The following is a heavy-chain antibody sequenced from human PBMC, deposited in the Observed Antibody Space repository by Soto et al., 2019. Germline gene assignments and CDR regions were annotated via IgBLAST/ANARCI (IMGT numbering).Heavy chain of an antibody. J-gene: IGHJ3*02. D-gene: IGHD3-9*01. CDR1: GYTFTSYD. CDR3: ARGPVFDWLFNAFDI. V-gene: IGHV1-8*01. CDR2: MNPNSGNT. Sequence: ASVKVSCKASGYTFTSYDINWVRQATGQGLEWMGWMNPNSGNTGYAQKIQGRVTMTRNTSISTAYMKLSSKKYEDTAEYYCARGPVFDWLFNAFDIWGQGTMVTVSS.